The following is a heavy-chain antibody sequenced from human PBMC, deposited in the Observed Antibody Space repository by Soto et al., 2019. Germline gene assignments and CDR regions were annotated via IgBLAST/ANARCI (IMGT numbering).Heavy chain of an antibody. V-gene: IGHV1-69*12. CDR1: GGTFSSYA. Sequence: QVQLVQSGAEVKKPGFSVKVSCKASGGTFSSYAISWVRQAPGQGLEWMGGIIPIFGTANYAQKFQGRVTITADESTSTTYMELSSLRSEDTAVYYCARPRYCISTSCAGGGGYYGMDVWGQGTTVTVSS. D-gene: IGHD2-2*01. J-gene: IGHJ6*02. CDR2: IIPIFGTA. CDR3: ARPRYCISTSCAGGGGYYGMDV.